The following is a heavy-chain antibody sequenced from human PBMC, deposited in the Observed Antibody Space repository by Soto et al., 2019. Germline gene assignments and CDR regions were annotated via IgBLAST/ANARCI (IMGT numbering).Heavy chain of an antibody. D-gene: IGHD3-9*01. CDR3: ARGLHRYFDWLLSFDE. V-gene: IGHV1-18*01. Sequence: ASVKVSCKASGYTFTSYGISWVRQAPGQGLEWMGWISAYNGNTNYAQKLQGRVTMTTDTSTSTAYMELRSLRSDDTAVYYCARGLHRYFDWLLSFDEWGQVTMVNVSS. CDR1: GYTFTSYG. CDR2: ISAYNGNT. J-gene: IGHJ4*02.